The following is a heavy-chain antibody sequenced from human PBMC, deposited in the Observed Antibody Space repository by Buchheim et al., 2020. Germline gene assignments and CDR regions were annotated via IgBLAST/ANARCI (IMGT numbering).Heavy chain of an antibody. V-gene: IGHV3-7*01. CDR3: ARDPRYYDFWSGYYKHTSFDY. J-gene: IGHJ4*02. D-gene: IGHD3-3*01. Sequence: EVQLVESGGGLVQPGGSLRLSCAASGFTFSSYWMSWVRQAPGQGLEWVANIKQDGSEKYYVDSVKGRFTISRDNAKNSLYLQMNSLRAEDTAVYYCARDPRYYDFWSGYYKHTSFDYWGQGTL. CDR2: IKQDGSEK. CDR1: GFTFSSYW.